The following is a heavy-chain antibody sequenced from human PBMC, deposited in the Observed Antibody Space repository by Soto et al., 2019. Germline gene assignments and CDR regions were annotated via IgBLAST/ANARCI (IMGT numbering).Heavy chain of an antibody. V-gene: IGHV4-30-2*01. Sequence: LSLTCAVSGGSISSGGYSWSWIRQPPGKGLEWIGYIHQTGIAYYNPSLKSRVTISLDRSNNQFSLNLSSVTAADTAVYFCARDRKESNYFDYWGQGTLVTVSS. CDR1: GGSISSGGYS. J-gene: IGHJ4*02. CDR3: ARDRKESNYFDY. CDR2: IHQTGIA.